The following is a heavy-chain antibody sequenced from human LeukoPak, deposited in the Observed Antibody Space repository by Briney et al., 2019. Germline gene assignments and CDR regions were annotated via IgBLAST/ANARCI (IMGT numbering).Heavy chain of an antibody. CDR2: ISAYNGNT. V-gene: IGHV1-18*01. Sequence: GASVKVSCKASGYTFTSYGISWVRQAPGQGLEWMGWISAYNGNTNYAQKLQGRVTMTTDASTSTAYMELRRLRSDDTAVYYCARARRYSSSSQDFDYWGQGTLVTVSS. CDR1: GYTFTSYG. D-gene: IGHD6-13*01. CDR3: ARARRYSSSSQDFDY. J-gene: IGHJ4*02.